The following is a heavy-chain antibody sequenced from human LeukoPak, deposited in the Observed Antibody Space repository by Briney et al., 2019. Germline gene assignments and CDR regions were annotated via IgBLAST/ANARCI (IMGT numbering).Heavy chain of an antibody. Sequence: PGGSLRLSCAASGFTFSSYSMSWVRQAPGKVLEWVSSISSSSSYIYYADSVKGRFTISRDNAKNSLYLQMNSLRAEDTAVYYCARTKWLEAIDYWGQGTLVTVSS. D-gene: IGHD6-19*01. J-gene: IGHJ4*02. CDR1: GFTFSSYS. CDR2: ISSSSSYI. V-gene: IGHV3-21*01. CDR3: ARTKWLEAIDY.